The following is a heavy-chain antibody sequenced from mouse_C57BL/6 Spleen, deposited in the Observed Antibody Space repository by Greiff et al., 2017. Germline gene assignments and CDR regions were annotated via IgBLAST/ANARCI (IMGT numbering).Heavy chain of an antibody. V-gene: IGHV1-69*01. D-gene: IGHD1-3*01. J-gene: IGHJ3*01. Sequence: VQLQQPGAELVMPGASVKLSCKASGYTFTSYWMHWVKQRPGQGLEWIGEIDPSDSYTNYNQKFKGKSTLTVDKSSSTAYMQLSSLTSEDSAVYYCARRSSLRRVFAYWGQGTLVTVSA. CDR2: IDPSDSYT. CDR3: ARRSSLRRVFAY. CDR1: GYTFTSYW.